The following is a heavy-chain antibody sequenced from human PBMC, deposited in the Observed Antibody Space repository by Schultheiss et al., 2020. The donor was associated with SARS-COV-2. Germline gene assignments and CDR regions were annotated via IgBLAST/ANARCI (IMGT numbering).Heavy chain of an antibody. D-gene: IGHD3-9*01. J-gene: IGHJ2*01. Sequence: GESLKISCASSGFTFSSYGMHWVRQAPGKGLEWVAVIWFDGSNKYYADSVKGRFTIARDNSKSTLYLQMNSLRVEDTAMYYCARATYYDLLTGHSLADGWYFDLWGRGTRVTVS. CDR3: ARATYYDLLTGHSLADGWYFDL. CDR1: GFTFSSYG. V-gene: IGHV3-33*01. CDR2: IWFDGSNK.